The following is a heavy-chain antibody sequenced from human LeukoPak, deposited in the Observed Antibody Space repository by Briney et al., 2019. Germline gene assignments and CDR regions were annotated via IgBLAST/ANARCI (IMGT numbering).Heavy chain of an antibody. Sequence: GGSLRLSCAASGFTFSSYWMSWVRQAPGKGPEWVANIRQDGSERYYVDSVKGRFTISRDNAKNSLFLQMNSLRAEDTAVYYCAIQKADLITMIRGVIAYWGQGTLVTVSS. CDR2: IRQDGSER. J-gene: IGHJ4*02. D-gene: IGHD3-10*01. CDR1: GFTFSSYW. CDR3: AIQKADLITMIRGVIAY. V-gene: IGHV3-7*01.